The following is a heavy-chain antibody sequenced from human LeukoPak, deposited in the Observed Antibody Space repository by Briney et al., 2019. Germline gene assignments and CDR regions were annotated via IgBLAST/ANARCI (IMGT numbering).Heavy chain of an antibody. V-gene: IGHV4-39*07. D-gene: IGHD2-15*01. CDR3: ASPRGVVDFDY. CDR1: GDSVTSSICY. CDR2: IYYGGNT. Sequence: SETLSLTCTVSGDSVTSSICYWGWIRQPPGKGLEWIGNIYYGGNTYYNPSLKSRVTISVDTSKNQFSLKLSSVTAADTAVYYCASPRGVVDFDYWGQGTLVTVSS. J-gene: IGHJ4*02.